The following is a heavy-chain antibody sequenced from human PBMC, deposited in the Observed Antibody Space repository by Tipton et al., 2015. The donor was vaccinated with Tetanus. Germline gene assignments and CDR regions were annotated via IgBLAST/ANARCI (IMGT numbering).Heavy chain of an antibody. CDR3: ARRSLTNYGLDV. CDR2: INPDGRRT. CDR1: GFTSESHY. V-gene: IGHV3-74*01. D-gene: IGHD1-1*01. Sequence: SLRLSCAASGFTSESHYMHWVRQTPGKGLLWISRINPDGRRTNYADSVEGRFTISRDNAKNTVYLQMNSLRAEDTAVYFCARRSLTNYGLDVWGQGTPVTVSS. J-gene: IGHJ6*02.